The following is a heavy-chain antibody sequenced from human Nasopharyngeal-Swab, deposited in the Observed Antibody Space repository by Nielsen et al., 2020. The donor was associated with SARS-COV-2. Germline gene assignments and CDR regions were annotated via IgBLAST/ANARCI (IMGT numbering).Heavy chain of an antibody. Sequence: GESLEISCAASGFTFSNAWMSWVRQAPGKGLEWVGRIKSKTDGGTTDYAAPVKGRFTISRDDSKNTLYLQMNSLKTEDTAVYYCTARSYYFDYWGQGTLVTVSS. CDR2: IKSKTDGGTT. CDR3: TARSYYFDY. CDR1: GFTFSNAW. D-gene: IGHD6-19*01. J-gene: IGHJ4*02. V-gene: IGHV3-15*01.